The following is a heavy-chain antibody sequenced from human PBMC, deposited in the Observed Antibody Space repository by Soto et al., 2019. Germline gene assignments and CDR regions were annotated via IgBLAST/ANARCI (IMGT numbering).Heavy chain of an antibody. J-gene: IGHJ4*02. CDR3: AHRKKTVIVATYFDY. D-gene: IGHD1-1*01. CDR1: GFSLTTSGEG. CDR2: IYWDDDK. V-gene: IGHV2-5*02. Sequence: QITLRESGPALVKHTQTLTLTCTFSGFSLTTSGEGVGWIRQPPGKAPEWLALIYWDDDKRYSPSLKNRLTISGDTSRSQVVLTMTNMDPVDTATYYCAHRKKTVIVATYFDYWGQGTLVTVSS.